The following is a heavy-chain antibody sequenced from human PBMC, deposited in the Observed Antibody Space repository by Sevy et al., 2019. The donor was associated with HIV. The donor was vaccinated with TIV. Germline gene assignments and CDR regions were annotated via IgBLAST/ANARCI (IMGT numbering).Heavy chain of an antibody. Sequence: GGSVRLSCAASGFTFSSYSMNWVRQAPGKGLEWVSYISSSSSTIYYADSVKGRFTISRDNAKNSLYLQMNSLRDEDTAVYYCARGGGSGSYYEGAFDIWGQGTMVTVSS. CDR3: ARGGGSGSYYEGAFDI. V-gene: IGHV3-48*02. J-gene: IGHJ3*02. CDR1: GFTFSSYS. D-gene: IGHD1-26*01. CDR2: ISSSSSTI.